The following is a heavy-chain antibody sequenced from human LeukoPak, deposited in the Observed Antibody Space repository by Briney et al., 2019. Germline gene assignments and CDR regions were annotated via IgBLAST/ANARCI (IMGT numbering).Heavy chain of an antibody. CDR1: GYTFTGYY. J-gene: IGHJ6*03. D-gene: IGHD2-2*01. CDR2: INPNSGGT. Sequence: GASVKVSCKASGYTFTGYYMHWVRQPPGQGLEWMGWINPNSGGTNYEQKFQGRVTMTRDTSISTAYMELSRLRSDDTAVYYCARDKIVVVPAANYYYYYMDVWGKGTTVTVSS. CDR3: ARDKIVVVPAANYYYYYMDV. V-gene: IGHV1-2*02.